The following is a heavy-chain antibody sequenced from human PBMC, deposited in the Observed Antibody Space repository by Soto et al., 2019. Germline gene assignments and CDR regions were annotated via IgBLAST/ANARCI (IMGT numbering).Heavy chain of an antibody. V-gene: IGHV3-73*01. CDR2: IRSKANSYAT. J-gene: IGHJ6*04. Sequence: EVQLVESGGGLVQPGGSLKLSCAASGFTFSGSAMHWVRQASGKGLEWVGRIRSKANSYATVYAAPVKGRFTISRDDSKNTAHLQLNSPKTEDSAVYYCTSSWLRDMDVWGKGTTVTVSS. CDR1: GFTFSGSA. CDR3: TSSWLRDMDV. D-gene: IGHD5-18*01.